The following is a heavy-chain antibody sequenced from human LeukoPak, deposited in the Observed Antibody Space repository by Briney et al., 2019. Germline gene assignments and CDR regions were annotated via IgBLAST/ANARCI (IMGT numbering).Heavy chain of an antibody. V-gene: IGHV5-10-1*01. J-gene: IGHJ4*02. CDR1: GYSFTNYW. CDR2: IDPSDSYI. D-gene: IGHD6-13*01. CDR3: ARLGPAGRFDF. Sequence: GESLKISCKGSGYSFTNYWISWVRQMPGKGLEWMGRIDPSDSYINYSPSFQGHVTISADKPISTAYLQWSSLKASDTAIYYCARLGPAGRFDFWGQGTLVTVSS.